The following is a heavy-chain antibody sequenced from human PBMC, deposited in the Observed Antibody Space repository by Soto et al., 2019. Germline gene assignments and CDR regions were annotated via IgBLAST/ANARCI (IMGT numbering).Heavy chain of an antibody. CDR3: VRDVESPGISGFLGAFDS. CDR2: IYSSGNT. CDR1: GGSIRNYF. V-gene: IGHV4-4*07. D-gene: IGHD5-12*01. J-gene: IGHJ3*02. Sequence: QVQLQESGPGLVKPSETLSLICTVSGGSIRNYFWTWIRQPAGKGLEWIGRIYSSGNTVYNASLQRRVTTSIDMSKNQFALKLSSMTAADTAVYYCVRDVESPGISGFLGAFDSWGQGTVVTVSS.